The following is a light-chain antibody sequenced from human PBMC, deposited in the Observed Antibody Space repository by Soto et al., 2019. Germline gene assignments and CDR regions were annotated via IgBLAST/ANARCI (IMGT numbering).Light chain of an antibody. Sequence: DIQMTQSPSSLSAAVGDRVTITCQASQDISRYLNWYQQKPGKAPKLLIYDASKLETGVPSRLSGSGSGTDFTFTISRLQPEDFAKYYCQQYDNLPCTFGQGTKLEIK. CDR1: QDISRY. J-gene: IGKJ2*02. CDR2: DAS. V-gene: IGKV1-33*01. CDR3: QQYDNLPCT.